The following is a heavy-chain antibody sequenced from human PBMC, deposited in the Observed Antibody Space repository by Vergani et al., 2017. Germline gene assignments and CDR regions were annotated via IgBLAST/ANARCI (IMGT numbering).Heavy chain of an antibody. CDR1: EYSFGNYW. V-gene: IGHV5-51*01. J-gene: IGHJ4*02. Sequence: EVELVQSGPEMRKPGESLKISCKGSEYSFGNYWFGWVRQMPGKGLEWMGIIYPADSDTRYSPSFQGQVTISADKSISTAFLQWDGLKDSDTALYYCARHSSYTDSWGQGTLVTVSS. CDR2: IYPADSDT. D-gene: IGHD6-6*01. CDR3: ARHSSYTDS.